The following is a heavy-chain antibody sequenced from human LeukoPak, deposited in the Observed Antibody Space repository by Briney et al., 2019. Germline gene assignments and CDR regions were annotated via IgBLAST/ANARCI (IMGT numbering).Heavy chain of an antibody. Sequence: ASVKVSCKASGGTFSSYAISWVRQAPGQGLEWMGWINPNSGDTNDAQKFQGRVTMTRDTSISTAHMELSRLRSDDTAVYYCARANPLYCSSTTCLFDYWGQGTLVTVSS. D-gene: IGHD2-2*01. V-gene: IGHV1-2*02. J-gene: IGHJ4*02. CDR1: GGTFSSYA. CDR2: INPNSGDT. CDR3: ARANPLYCSSTTCLFDY.